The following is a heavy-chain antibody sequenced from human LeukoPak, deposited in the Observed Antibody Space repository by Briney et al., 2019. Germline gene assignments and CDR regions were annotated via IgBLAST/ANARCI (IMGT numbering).Heavy chain of an antibody. V-gene: IGHV1-2*02. J-gene: IGHJ4*02. CDR2: INPNSGGT. CDR1: GYTFTGYY. CDR3: ARLVVVPAAILDY. D-gene: IGHD2-2*02. Sequence: GASVKVSCMASGYTFTGYYMHWVRQAPGQGLEWMGWINPNSGGTNYAQKFQGRVTMTRDTSISTAYMELSRLRSDDTAVYYCARLVVVPAAILDYWGQGTLVTVSS.